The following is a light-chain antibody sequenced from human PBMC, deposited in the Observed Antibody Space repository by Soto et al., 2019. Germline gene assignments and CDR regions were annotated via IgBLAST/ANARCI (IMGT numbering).Light chain of an antibody. J-gene: IGLJ2*01. CDR3: SSYTCSSTYVV. Sequence: QSALTQPASLSGSPGQSITISCTGTSSDVGGYNYVSWYQQHPGKAPKLMIYDVSNRPSGVSNRFSGSKSGNTASLTISGLQAEDEADYYCSSYTCSSTYVVFGGGTKLTVL. CDR2: DVS. V-gene: IGLV2-14*01. CDR1: SSDVGGYNY.